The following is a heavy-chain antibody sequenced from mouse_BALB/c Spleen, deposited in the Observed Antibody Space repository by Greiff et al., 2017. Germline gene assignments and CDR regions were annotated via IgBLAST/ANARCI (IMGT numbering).Heavy chain of an antibody. CDR2: IDTSDSYT. D-gene: IGHD2-1*01. CDR3: ARIYYGNYEGFGYAMDY. CDR1: GYTFTDYW. J-gene: IGHJ4*01. V-gene: IGHV1-69*01. Sequence: QVQLQQPGAELVMPGASVKMSCKASGYTFTDYWMHWVKQRPGQGLEWIGAIDTSDSYTSYTQKFKGKSTLTVDESSSTAYMQLSSLTSEDSAVYYCARIYYGNYEGFGYAMDYWGQGTSVTVSS.